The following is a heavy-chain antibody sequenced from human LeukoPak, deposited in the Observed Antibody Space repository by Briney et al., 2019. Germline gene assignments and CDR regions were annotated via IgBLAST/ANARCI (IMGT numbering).Heavy chain of an antibody. J-gene: IGHJ6*02. V-gene: IGHV4-30-4*01. D-gene: IGHD3-22*01. CDR3: ASRYYDSSGQRAPLGMDV. Sequence: SETLSLTCTVSGGSISSGDYYWSWIRQPPGKGLEWIGYIYYSGSTYYNPSLKSRVTISVDTSKNQFSLKLSSVTAADTAVYYCASRYYDSSGQRAPLGMDVWGQGTTVTVSS. CDR1: GGSISSGDYY. CDR2: IYYSGST.